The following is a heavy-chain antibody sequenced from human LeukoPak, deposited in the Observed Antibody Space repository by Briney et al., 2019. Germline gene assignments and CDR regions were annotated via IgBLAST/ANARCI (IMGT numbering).Heavy chain of an antibody. J-gene: IGHJ4*02. CDR3: TTDSLVGGSGWYEAY. V-gene: IGHV3-15*01. CDR2: IKSKTDGGTT. CDR1: GFTFSNAW. D-gene: IGHD6-19*01. Sequence: GGSLRLSCAASGFTFSNAWMSWVRQAPGKGLEWVGRIKSKTDGGTTDYAAPVKGRFTISRDDSKNTLYLQMNSLKTEDTAVYYCTTDSLVGGSGWYEAYWGQGTLVTVSS.